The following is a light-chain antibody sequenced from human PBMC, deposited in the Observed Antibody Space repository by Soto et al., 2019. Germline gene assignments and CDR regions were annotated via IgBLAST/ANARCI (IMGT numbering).Light chain of an antibody. Sequence: DVVMTQSPLSLPVTLGQPASISCRSSQSLAHSDGNTYLTWFQQRPGQSPRRLTYKLSNRDSGVPDRFSGSGSGTDFTLKISRVEAEDVGVYYCMQGTHWPWTFGQGTKVEIK. V-gene: IGKV2-30*02. J-gene: IGKJ1*01. CDR2: KLS. CDR3: MQGTHWPWT. CDR1: QSLAHSDGNTY.